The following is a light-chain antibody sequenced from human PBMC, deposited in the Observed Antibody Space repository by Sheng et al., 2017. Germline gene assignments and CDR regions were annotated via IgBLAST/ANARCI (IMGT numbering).Light chain of an antibody. CDR3: QSYDSSLSGYV. V-gene: IGLV1-40*01. J-gene: IGLJ1*01. CDR1: SSNIGAGYD. Sequence: QSVLTQPPSVSGAPGQRVTISCTGGSSNIGAGYDVHWYQQFPGTAPKLLIYDNNDRPSGVPDRFSGSKSGTSASLAITGLQAEDEADYYCQSYDSSLSGYVFGTGTKVTVL. CDR2: DNN.